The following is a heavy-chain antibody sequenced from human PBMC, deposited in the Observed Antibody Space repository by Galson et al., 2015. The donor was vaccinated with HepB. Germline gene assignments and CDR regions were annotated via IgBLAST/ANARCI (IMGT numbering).Heavy chain of an antibody. V-gene: IGHV3-48*04. J-gene: IGHJ3*02. CDR1: ELTLSRYT. CDR3: ARTRRGNGAYWTFEI. D-gene: IGHD4-23*01. Sequence: SLRLSCAASELTLSRYTMSWVRQSPGKGLQWVSYIRKNGTNTYYTDSVKGRFTVARDNARNSVYLQMSSLTADDSAVYFCARTRRGNGAYWTFEIGGQGTLVTV. CDR2: IRKNGTNT.